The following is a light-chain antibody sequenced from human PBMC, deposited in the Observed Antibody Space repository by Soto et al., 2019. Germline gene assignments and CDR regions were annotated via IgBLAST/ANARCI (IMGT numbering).Light chain of an antibody. J-gene: IGLJ1*01. V-gene: IGLV2-14*03. CDR2: EVS. Sequence: QSALTQPASVSGSPGQSIAISCTGTSRDVGAYDYVSWYQQHPDRAPRLVIYEVSNRPSGVSNRFSGSKSVNTATLTISGLQAEDEADYYCASHTTTNTRVFGTGPKVTV. CDR3: ASHTTTNTRV. CDR1: SRDVGAYDY.